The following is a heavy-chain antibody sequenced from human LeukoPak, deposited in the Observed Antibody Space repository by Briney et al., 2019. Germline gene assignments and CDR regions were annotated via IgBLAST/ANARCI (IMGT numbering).Heavy chain of an antibody. CDR2: TYYRSKWYN. V-gene: IGHV6-1*01. CDR3: ARTASRVGENWFDP. J-gene: IGHJ5*02. Sequence: SQTLSLTCAISGDSVSSISAAWNWIRQSPSRGLEWLGRTYYRSKWYNEYAVSVKGRITINPDTSKNQFSLQLVSVTPEDTALYYCARTASRVGENWFDPWGQGTLVTVSS. D-gene: IGHD1-26*01. CDR1: GDSVSSISAA.